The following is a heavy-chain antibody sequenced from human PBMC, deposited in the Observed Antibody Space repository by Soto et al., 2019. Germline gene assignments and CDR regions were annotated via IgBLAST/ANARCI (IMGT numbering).Heavy chain of an antibody. J-gene: IGHJ6*02. CDR2: INAGNGNT. CDR1: GYTFTSYA. V-gene: IGHV1-3*01. CDR3: ARALGGGDWFYYYYYGMDV. Sequence: RASVKVSCKASGYTFTSYAMHWVRQAPGQRLEWMGWINAGNGNTKYSQKFQGRVTITRDTSASTAYMELSSLRSEDTAVYYCARALGGGDWFYYYYYGMDVWGQGTTVTVSS. D-gene: IGHD2-21*02.